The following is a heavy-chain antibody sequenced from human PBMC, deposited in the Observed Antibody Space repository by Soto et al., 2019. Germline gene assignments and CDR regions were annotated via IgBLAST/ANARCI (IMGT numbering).Heavy chain of an antibody. CDR3: ARFGGYGAPWGYYYGMDV. J-gene: IGHJ6*02. CDR2: INHSGST. D-gene: IGHD3-16*01. V-gene: IGHV4-34*01. CDR1: GGSFSGYY. Sequence: SETLCRTWAVYGGSFSGYYWSWIRQPPGKGLEWIGDINHSGSTNYNPSLKSRVTISVDKSKNQFSLKLRSVTAADTAVYYCARFGGYGAPWGYYYGMDVWGQGTTVT.